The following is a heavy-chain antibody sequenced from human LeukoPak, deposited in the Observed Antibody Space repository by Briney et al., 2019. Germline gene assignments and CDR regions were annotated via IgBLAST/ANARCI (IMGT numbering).Heavy chain of an antibody. CDR3: ARDNSGFDS. Sequence: GGSLRLSCAGSGFTFKNYWMAWVRQAPGKGLEWVAYIRHDGSARYYGDSVKGRFTISRDDAKNSLFLQMNSLRVDDTALYYCARDNSGFDSWGQGTLVTVSS. CDR2: IRHDGSAR. D-gene: IGHD6-19*01. J-gene: IGHJ4*02. CDR1: GFTFKNYW. V-gene: IGHV3-7*01.